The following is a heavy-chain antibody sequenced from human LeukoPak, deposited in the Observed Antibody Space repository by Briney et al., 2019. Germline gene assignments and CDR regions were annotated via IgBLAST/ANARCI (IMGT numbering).Heavy chain of an antibody. CDR3: ARDLWSTAAGIFDF. CDR2: IYSTGNT. Sequence: SETLSLTCTVSGDFIRSGHYYWGWIRQSPGKGLEWMGSIYSTGNTHYNPSLESRLIISVDTPKNSFSLKLSSVTAADTAVYFCARDLWSTAAGIFDFWGQGALVTVSS. V-gene: IGHV4-39*07. CDR1: GDFIRSGHYY. D-gene: IGHD6-25*01. J-gene: IGHJ4*02.